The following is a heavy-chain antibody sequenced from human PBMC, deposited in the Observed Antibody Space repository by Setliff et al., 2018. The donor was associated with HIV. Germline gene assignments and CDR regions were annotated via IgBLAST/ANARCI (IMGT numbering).Heavy chain of an antibody. D-gene: IGHD1-26*01. CDR2: INHSGST. V-gene: IGHV4-34*01. CDR3: ARFGPWWELRRFDY. Sequence: LSLTCAVYGGSFSGYYWSWIRQPPGKGLEWIGEINHSGSTNYNPSLKSRVTISVDTSKNQFSLKLSPVTAADTAVYYCARFGPWWELRRFDYWGQGTLVTVSS. J-gene: IGHJ4*02. CDR1: GGSFSGYY.